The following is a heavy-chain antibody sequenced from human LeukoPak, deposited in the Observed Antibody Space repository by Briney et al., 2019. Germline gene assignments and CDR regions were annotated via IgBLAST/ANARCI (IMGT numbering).Heavy chain of an antibody. J-gene: IGHJ4*02. D-gene: IGHD3-10*01. CDR3: ARTRDYYGSHDY. V-gene: IGHV3-74*01. CDR1: GFTFSSYW. Sequence: PGGSLRLSCAASGFTFSSYWMHWVRQAPGKGLVWVSRINSDGSSTSYADSVKGRFTISRDNAKNTLYLQMNSLRAEDAAVYYCARTRDYYGSHDYWGQGTLVTVSS. CDR2: INSDGSST.